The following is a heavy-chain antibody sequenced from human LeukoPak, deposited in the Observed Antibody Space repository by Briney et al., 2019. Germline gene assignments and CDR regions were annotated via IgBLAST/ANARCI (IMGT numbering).Heavy chain of an antibody. V-gene: IGHV3-30*02. D-gene: IGHD5-24*01. J-gene: IGHJ4*02. CDR3: AKDLIPRWLQRDY. CDR1: GFTFSSYG. Sequence: GGSLRLSCAASGFTFSSYGMHWVRQAPGKGLEWVAFIRYDGSNKYYADSEKGRFTISRDNPKNTLYLQMNSLRAEDTAVYYCAKDLIPRWLQRDYWGQGTLVTVSS. CDR2: IRYDGSNK.